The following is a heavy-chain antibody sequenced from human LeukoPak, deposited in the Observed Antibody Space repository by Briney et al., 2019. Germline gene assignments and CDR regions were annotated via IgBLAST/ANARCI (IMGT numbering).Heavy chain of an antibody. CDR3: AADSRQLQPHDAFDI. CDR1: GGTFSSYA. D-gene: IGHD1-1*01. CDR2: IIPIFGTA. V-gene: IGHV1-69*13. Sequence: ASVKVSCKASGGTFSSYAISWVRQAPGQGLGWMGGIIPIFGTANYAQKFQGRVTITADESTSTAYMELSSLRSEDTAVYYCAADSRQLQPHDAFDIWGQGTMVTVSS. J-gene: IGHJ3*02.